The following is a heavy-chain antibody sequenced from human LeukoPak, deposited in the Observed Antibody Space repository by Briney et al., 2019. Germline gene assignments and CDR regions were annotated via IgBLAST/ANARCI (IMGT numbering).Heavy chain of an antibody. D-gene: IGHD4-17*01. V-gene: IGHV4-31*03. J-gene: IGHJ4*02. CDR3: ARDGAVTYFDY. CDR1: DASFSSGTYY. CDR2: IYYSGST. Sequence: PSETLSLTCTVSDASFSSGTYYWSWIRQHPGKGLEWIGYIYYSGSTYYNPSLKSRVTISVDTSKNQFSLKLSSVTAADTAVYYCARDGAVTYFDYWGQGTLVTVSS.